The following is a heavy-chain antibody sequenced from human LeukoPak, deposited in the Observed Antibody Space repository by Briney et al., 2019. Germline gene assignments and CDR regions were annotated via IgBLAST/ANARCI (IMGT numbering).Heavy chain of an antibody. CDR2: IYYSVST. CDR1: GGSISSSSYY. Sequence: SETLSLTSTVSGGSISSSSYYWGCLRHPPGKGLEWLGSIYYSVSTYYYPSLKTRFTISVDTSNNQFLLNLSSVTAADPDWYYCARHVHSGAMIVVVVTPPYLPDFDLWGRGTLVTVSS. D-gene: IGHD3-22*01. J-gene: IGHJ2*01. CDR3: ARHVHSGAMIVVVVTPPYLPDFDL. V-gene: IGHV4-39*01.